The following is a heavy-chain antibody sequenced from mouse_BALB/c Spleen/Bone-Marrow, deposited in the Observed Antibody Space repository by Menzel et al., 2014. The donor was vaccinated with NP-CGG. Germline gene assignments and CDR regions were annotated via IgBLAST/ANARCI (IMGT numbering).Heavy chain of an antibody. Sequence: VKLMDSGPGLVAPSQSLSITCTVSGFSLTSYGVHWVRQPPGKGLEWLGVIWAGGSTNYNSALMSRLSISKDNSKSQVFLKMNSLQTDDTAMYYCARDYYGSSYFDYWGQGTTLTVSS. CDR3: ARDYYGSSYFDY. CDR2: IWAGGST. V-gene: IGHV2-9*02. J-gene: IGHJ2*01. CDR1: GFSLTSYG. D-gene: IGHD1-1*01.